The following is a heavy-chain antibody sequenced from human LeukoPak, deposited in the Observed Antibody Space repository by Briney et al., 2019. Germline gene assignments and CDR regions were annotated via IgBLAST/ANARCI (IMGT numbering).Heavy chain of an antibody. V-gene: IGHV3-30*02. J-gene: IGHJ4*02. D-gene: IGHD6-19*01. CDR1: GCDIRSYG. CDR3: AKREAVATMSDFDY. Sequence: GGSLRLSCAASGCDIRSYGMHWVRQAPGKGLEWLAFILWGGGRRYYADSVKGRFTSSRDNSKNMLYLQMNSLRGDATAVYYCAKREAVATMSDFDYWGQGTLVIVSP. CDR2: ILWGGGRR.